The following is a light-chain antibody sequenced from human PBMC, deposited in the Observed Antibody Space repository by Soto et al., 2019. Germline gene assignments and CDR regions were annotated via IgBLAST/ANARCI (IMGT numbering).Light chain of an antibody. V-gene: IGKV1-33*01. CDR3: QQADNLPVT. CDR2: DSS. CDR1: QGIGKF. Sequence: DIQLPQSPSSLSASVGDRITINCQASQGIGKFLNWYQHKTGEAPKLLIYDSSTLQAGVPSRFSGSASGTEFTLTISILQPEDFAVDYCQQADNLPVTFGGGTRVEL. J-gene: IGKJ4*01.